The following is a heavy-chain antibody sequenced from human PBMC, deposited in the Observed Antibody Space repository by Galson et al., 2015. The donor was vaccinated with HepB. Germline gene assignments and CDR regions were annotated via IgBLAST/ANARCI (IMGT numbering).Heavy chain of an antibody. D-gene: IGHD3-22*01. CDR3: ARDLDYYDSSGYPDY. Sequence: SLRLSCAASGFAFSSYGMHWVRQAPGKGLEWVAVIWYDGSNKYYADSMKGRFTISRDNSKNTLYLQMNSLRAEDTAVYYCARDLDYYDSSGYPDYWGQGTLVTVSS. J-gene: IGHJ4*02. CDR2: IWYDGSNK. CDR1: GFAFSSYG. V-gene: IGHV3-33*01.